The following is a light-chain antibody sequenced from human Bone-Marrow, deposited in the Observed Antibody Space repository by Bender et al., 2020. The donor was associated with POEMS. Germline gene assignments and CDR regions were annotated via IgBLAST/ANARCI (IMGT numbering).Light chain of an antibody. J-gene: IGLJ2*01. CDR2: EVR. CDR3: SSYTSSSTLV. V-gene: IGLV2-14*02. CDR1: SSDVGAYNL. Sequence: QSALTQPASVSGSPGQSITISCTGASSDVGAYNLVSWYQQHPGKAPKLLIYEVRKRPSGVPLRFSGSKSGNTASLTISGLQAEDEADYYCSSYTSSSTLVFGGGTKLTVL.